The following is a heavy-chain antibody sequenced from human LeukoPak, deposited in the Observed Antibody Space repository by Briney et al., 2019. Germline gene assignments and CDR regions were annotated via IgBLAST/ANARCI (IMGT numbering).Heavy chain of an antibody. J-gene: IGHJ4*02. V-gene: IGHV1-8*03. CDR3: ARGEYSSSWLFDY. Sequence: ASLKVSCKASGYTFTSYDINWARQATGQGLEWMGWMNPNRGNTGYAQKFQGRVTITRNTSISTAYMELSSLRSEDTAVYYCARGEYSSSWLFDYWGQGTLVTVS. CDR2: MNPNRGNT. D-gene: IGHD6-13*01. CDR1: GYTFTSYD.